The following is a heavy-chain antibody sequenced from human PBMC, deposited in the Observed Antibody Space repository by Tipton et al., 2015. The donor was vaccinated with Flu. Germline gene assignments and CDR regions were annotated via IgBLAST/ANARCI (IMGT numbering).Heavy chain of an antibody. CDR3: ARREYSSAFDI. CDR1: GGSISSSSYY. J-gene: IGHJ3*02. Sequence: LRLSCTVSGGSISSSSYYWGWIRQPPGKGLEWIGSIYYSGSTYYNPSLKSRVTISVDTSKNQFSLKLSSVTAADTAVYYCARREYSSAFDIWGQGTMVTVSS. CDR2: IYYSGST. D-gene: IGHD6-6*01. V-gene: IGHV4-39*07.